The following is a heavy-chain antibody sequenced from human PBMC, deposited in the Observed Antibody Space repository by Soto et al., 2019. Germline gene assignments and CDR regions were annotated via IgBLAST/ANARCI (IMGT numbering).Heavy chain of an antibody. CDR3: ARDLTVTNYYYYVMDV. D-gene: IGHD4-17*01. V-gene: IGHV4-39*07. Sequence: SETLSLTCTVSGGSISSSSHYWGWIRQSPGKGLEWIGTIYYSGNTYYNPSLKSRVTISVDTSKNQFSLKLSSVTAADTAVYYCARDLTVTNYYYYVMDVCAQGTTVTVSS. J-gene: IGHJ6*02. CDR1: GGSISSSSHY. CDR2: IYYSGNT.